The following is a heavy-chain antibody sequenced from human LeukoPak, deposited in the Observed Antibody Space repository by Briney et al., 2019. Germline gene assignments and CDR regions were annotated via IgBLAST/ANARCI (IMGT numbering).Heavy chain of an antibody. D-gene: IGHD5-18*01. Sequence: SETLSLTCTVSGGSIHTYNWMWIRQPAGKGLEFIGRNNFAGRGYYNPSLKSRVTISVDSSSNQFSLELTSVTAADTAVYYCARDRQHSYGSDLDHWGQGILVTVSS. V-gene: IGHV4-4*07. CDR3: ARDRQHSYGSDLDH. CDR1: GGSIHTYN. CDR2: NNFAGRG. J-gene: IGHJ4*02.